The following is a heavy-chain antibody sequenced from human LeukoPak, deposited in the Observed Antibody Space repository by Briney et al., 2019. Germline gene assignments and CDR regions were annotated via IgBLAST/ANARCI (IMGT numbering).Heavy chain of an antibody. J-gene: IGHJ4*02. D-gene: IGHD7-27*01. CDR3: ARDWGSIKVIADY. V-gene: IGHV1-18*01. CDR1: GYAFTSYG. CDR2: ISSNSDNT. Sequence: ASVKVSCKATGYAFTSYGISWVRQAPGQGLEWMGWISSNSDNTNYAQKLQGRVTMTTDTSTSTAYMELRSLRSDDTALYFCARDWGSIKVIADYWGQGTLVTVSS.